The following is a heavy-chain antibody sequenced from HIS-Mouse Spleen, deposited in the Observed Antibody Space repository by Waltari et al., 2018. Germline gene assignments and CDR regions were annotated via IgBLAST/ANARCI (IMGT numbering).Heavy chain of an antibody. CDR1: GGSFRGYS. J-gene: IGHJ4*02. D-gene: IGHD1-7*01. CDR3: AGYNWNYGTDY. CDR2: INHSGST. Sequence: QVQLQQWGAGLLKPSETLSLTCAVYGGSFRGYSWSWIRQPPGKGLEWIGEINHSGSTNYNPSLKSRVTISVDTSKNQFSLKLSSVTAADTAVYYCAGYNWNYGTDYWGQGTLVTVSS. V-gene: IGHV4-34*01.